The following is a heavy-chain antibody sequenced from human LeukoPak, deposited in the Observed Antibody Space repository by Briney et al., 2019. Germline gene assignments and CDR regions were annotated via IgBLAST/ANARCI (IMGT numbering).Heavy chain of an antibody. CDR3: AKDGRIVVVVAASFDY. Sequence: GGSLRLSCAASGFTFSSYAVSWVRRATGGGLVWVAAISGSGGSTYYADCVKGRFTISRDNSKNTLYLQMNSLSAEDTAVYYCAKDGRIVVVVAASFDYWGQGTLVTVSS. CDR2: ISGSGGST. V-gene: IGHV3-23*01. CDR1: GFTFSSYA. D-gene: IGHD2-15*01. J-gene: IGHJ4*02.